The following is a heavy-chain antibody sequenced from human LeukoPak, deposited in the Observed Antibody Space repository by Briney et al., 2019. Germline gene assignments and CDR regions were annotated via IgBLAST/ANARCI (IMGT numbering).Heavy chain of an antibody. CDR2: IHYSGSA. V-gene: IGHV4-59*08. D-gene: IGHD6-19*01. CDR3: AASYSSLFDY. Sequence: SETLSLTCTVSGGSISSYYWSWIRQPPGKGLEWIGYIHYSGSATYNPSLKSRVTISLDTSKNQFSLKLSSVTAADTAVYYCAASYSSLFDYWGQGTLVTVSS. J-gene: IGHJ4*02. CDR1: GGSISSYY.